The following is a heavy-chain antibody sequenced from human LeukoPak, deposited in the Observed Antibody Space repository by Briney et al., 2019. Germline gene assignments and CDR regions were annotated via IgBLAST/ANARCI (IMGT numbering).Heavy chain of an antibody. J-gene: IGHJ5*02. D-gene: IGHD2-2*01. CDR2: IYYSGST. CDR3: ARGLASYCSSTSCPYDP. CDR1: GGSISSGGYY. Sequence: PSQTLSLTCTVSGGSISSGGYYWSWIRQPPGKGLEWIGYIYYSGSTNYNPSLKSRVTISVDTSKNQFSLKLSSATAADTAVYYCARGLASYCSSTSCPYDPWGQGTLVTVSS. V-gene: IGHV4-61*08.